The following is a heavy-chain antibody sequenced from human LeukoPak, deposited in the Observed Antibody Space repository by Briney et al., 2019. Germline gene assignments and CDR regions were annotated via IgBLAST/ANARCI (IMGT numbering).Heavy chain of an antibody. V-gene: IGHV3-20*04. CDR3: ARDDYGDYLMGDYYYYYMDV. CDR2: INWNGGST. Sequence: GGSLRLSCAASGFTFDDYGMNWVRQAPGKGLEWVSGINWNGGSTGYADSVKGRFTISRDNVKNSLFLQMNSLRAEDTAVYYCARDDYGDYLMGDYYYYYMDVWGKGTTVTISS. D-gene: IGHD4-17*01. J-gene: IGHJ6*03. CDR1: GFTFDDYG.